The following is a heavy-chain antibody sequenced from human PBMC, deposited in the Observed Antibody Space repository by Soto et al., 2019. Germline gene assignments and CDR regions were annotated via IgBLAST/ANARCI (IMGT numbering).Heavy chain of an antibody. CDR1: GFSFSSYS. J-gene: IGHJ6*02. Sequence: GGSLRLSCAASGFSFSSYSMHWIRQAPGKGLEWVAVISYDGSNKYYADSVKGRFTITRDSSKNTVSLQMHSLRLEDTAVYYCARAPPRGIAAPGTWGSGMDVWGQGTTVTVSS. D-gene: IGHD6-13*01. V-gene: IGHV3-30*04. CDR3: ARAPPRGIAAPGTWGSGMDV. CDR2: ISYDGSNK.